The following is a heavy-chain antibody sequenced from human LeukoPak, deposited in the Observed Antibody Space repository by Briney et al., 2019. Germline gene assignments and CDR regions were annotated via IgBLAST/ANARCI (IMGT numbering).Heavy chain of an antibody. J-gene: IGHJ4*02. CDR3: AKLNLGEMAYFDS. D-gene: IGHD2-21*01. CDR1: GFNFNDYA. V-gene: IGHV3-23*01. CDR2: ISGGSGNR. Sequence: GRSLTLSCAASGFNFNDYAMTWVRQAPGKGLEWVSGISGGSGNRDYGESVKGRFTISRDNSKNTLYLQMMGLRVEDTAIYYCAKLNLGEMAYFDSWGQGILVTVSS.